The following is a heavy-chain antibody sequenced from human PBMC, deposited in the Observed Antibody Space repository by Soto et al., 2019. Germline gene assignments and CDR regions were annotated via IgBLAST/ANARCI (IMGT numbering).Heavy chain of an antibody. J-gene: IGHJ6*02. CDR1: GFTFSTYG. CDR3: ARDRVDSSGYYHSFYYGLDV. Sequence: QVQLVESGGGVVQPGRSLRLSCAASGFTFSTYGMHWVRQAPGKGLDWVAVISYDGTNKYYADSVKGRFTISRDNSKNTLFLQVSSLRAEDTAVYYCARDRVDSSGYYHSFYYGLDVWCQGTTVTVSS. CDR2: ISYDGTNK. D-gene: IGHD3-22*01. V-gene: IGHV3-30*03.